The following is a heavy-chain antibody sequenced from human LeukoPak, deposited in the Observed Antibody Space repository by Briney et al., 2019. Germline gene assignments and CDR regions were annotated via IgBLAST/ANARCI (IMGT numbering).Heavy chain of an antibody. J-gene: IGHJ6*02. Sequence: PGGSLRLSCAASGFTFISYAMSWVRQAPGKGLEWVSAISGGGGSTYYADSVKGRFTISRDNSKNTLYLQMNSLRAEDTAVYYCAKGSSGSYYYYYGMDVWGQGTTVTVSS. D-gene: IGHD1-26*01. CDR3: AKGSSGSYYYYYGMDV. V-gene: IGHV3-23*01. CDR1: GFTFISYA. CDR2: ISGGGGST.